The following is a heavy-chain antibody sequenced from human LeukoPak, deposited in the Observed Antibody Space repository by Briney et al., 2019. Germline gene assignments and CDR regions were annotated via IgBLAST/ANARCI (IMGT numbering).Heavy chain of an antibody. D-gene: IGHD2-2*01. J-gene: IGHJ6*02. CDR3: ARGKIRGYCSSTSCRPPLYYYGMDV. Sequence: SETLSLTCAVYGGSFSGYYRSWIRQPPGKGLEWIGEINHSGSTNYNPSLKSRVTISVDTSKNQFSLKLSSVTAADTAVYYCARGKIRGYCSSTSCRPPLYYYGMDVWGQGTTVTVSS. CDR2: INHSGST. CDR1: GGSFSGYY. V-gene: IGHV4-34*01.